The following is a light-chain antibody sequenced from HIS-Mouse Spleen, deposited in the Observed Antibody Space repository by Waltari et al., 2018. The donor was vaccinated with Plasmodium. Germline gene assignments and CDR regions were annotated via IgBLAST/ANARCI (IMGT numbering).Light chain of an antibody. V-gene: IGLV2-14*01. CDR2: EVS. CDR3: SSYTSSSTWV. CDR1: SSDVGGYNY. Sequence: QSALTQPASVSGSPGQSSTISCTGTSSDVGGYNYVSCYQQHPGKAPKLRIYEVSNRPSGVSNRFSGSKSGNTASLTISGLQAEDEADYYCSSYTSSSTWVFGGGTKLTVL. J-gene: IGLJ3*02.